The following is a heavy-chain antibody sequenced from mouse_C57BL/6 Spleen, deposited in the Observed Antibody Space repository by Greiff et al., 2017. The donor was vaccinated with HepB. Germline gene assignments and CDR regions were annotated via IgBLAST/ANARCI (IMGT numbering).Heavy chain of an antibody. CDR3: ARGLAGSYYFDY. D-gene: IGHD1-1*01. V-gene: IGHV5-6*02. J-gene: IGHJ2*01. CDR2: ISSGGSYT. Sequence: DVKLQESGGDLVKPGGSLKLSCAASGFTFSSYGMSWVRQTPDKRLEWVATISSGGSYTYYPDSVKGRFTISRDNAKNTLYLQMSSLKSEDTAMYYCARGLAGSYYFDYWGQGTTLTVSS. CDR1: GFTFSSYG.